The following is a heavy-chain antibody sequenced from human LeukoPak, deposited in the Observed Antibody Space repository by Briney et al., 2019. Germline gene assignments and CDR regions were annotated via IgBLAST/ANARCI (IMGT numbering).Heavy chain of an antibody. CDR1: GYTFTGYY. D-gene: IGHD5-18*01. V-gene: IGHV1-2*02. CDR3: AISAGGYSYGYVDYYYGMDV. CDR2: INPNSGGT. J-gene: IGHJ6*02. Sequence: GASVKVSCKASGYTFTGYYMHWVRQAPGQGLEWMGWINPNSGGTNYAQKFQGRVTMTRDTSISTAYMELSRLRSDDTAVYYCAISAGGYSYGYVDYYYGMDVWGQGTTVTVSS.